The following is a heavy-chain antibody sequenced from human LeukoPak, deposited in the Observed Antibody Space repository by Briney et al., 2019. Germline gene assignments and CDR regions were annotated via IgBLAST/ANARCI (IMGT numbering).Heavy chain of an antibody. D-gene: IGHD6-19*01. V-gene: IGHV1-8*01. CDR2: MNPNSGNT. Sequence: ASVKVSFKASGYTFTIYDINWVRQATGQGLEWMGWMNPNSGNTGYAQKFQGRVTMTRNTSISTAYMELSSLRSEDTAVYYCASAWDSSGWTNWFDPWGQGTLVTVSS. J-gene: IGHJ5*02. CDR3: ASAWDSSGWTNWFDP. CDR1: GYTFTIYD.